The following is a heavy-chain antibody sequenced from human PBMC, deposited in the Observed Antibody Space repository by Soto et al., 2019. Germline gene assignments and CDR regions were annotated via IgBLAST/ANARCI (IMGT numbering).Heavy chain of an antibody. CDR1: GGSISSYY. J-gene: IGHJ4*02. CDR2: IYYSGNT. CDR3: ARATGATFLDY. V-gene: IGHV4-59*01. D-gene: IGHD1-26*01. Sequence: SETLSLTCTVSGGSISSYYWSWSRQPPGKGLEWIGYIYYSGNTNYNPSLKSRVTISVDTSKNQFSLKLSSVTAADTAVYYCARATGATFLDYWGQGTLVTVSS.